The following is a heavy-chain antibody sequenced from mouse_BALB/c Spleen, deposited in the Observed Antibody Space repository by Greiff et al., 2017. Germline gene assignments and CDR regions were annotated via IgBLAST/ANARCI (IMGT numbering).Heavy chain of an antibody. J-gene: IGHJ4*01. CDR3: TRVQNWVPYAMDY. CDR1: GFTFSSYT. V-gene: IGHV5-6-4*01. Sequence: EVKLVESGGGLVKPGGSLKLSCAASGFTFSSYTMSWVRQTPEKRLEWVATISSGGSYTYYPDSVKGRFTISRDNAKNTLYLQMSSLKSEDTAMYYCTRVQNWVPYAMDYWGQGTSVTVSS. CDR2: ISSGGSYT. D-gene: IGHD4-1*01.